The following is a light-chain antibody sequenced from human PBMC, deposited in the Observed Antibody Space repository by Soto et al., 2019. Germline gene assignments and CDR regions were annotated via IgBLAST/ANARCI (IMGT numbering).Light chain of an antibody. CDR3: FSYTANDNWV. Sequence: SALTQPHSVSGSPGQPVTISCTGTNSDVGRYNSVSWYQQLPGKAPKIIISAVRQRPSGVPDRFSGSKSGNTASLTISGLQADDEADYFCFSYTANDNWVFGGGTKVTVL. CDR1: NSDVGRYNS. CDR2: AVR. V-gene: IGLV2-11*01. J-gene: IGLJ3*02.